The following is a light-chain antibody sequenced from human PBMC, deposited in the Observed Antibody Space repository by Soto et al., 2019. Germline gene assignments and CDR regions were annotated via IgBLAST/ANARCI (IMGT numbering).Light chain of an antibody. V-gene: IGKV1-39*01. Sequence: DIQMTQSPSSLSASVGDRVTITCQASQTITSHLNWYQQRPGKAPKLLIHAASNLQSGVPSRFSGSGSGTYFTFIISSLQPEDSATYYCQQTYSTPGWTFGQGTVVDIK. CDR1: QTITSH. CDR3: QQTYSTPGWT. CDR2: AAS. J-gene: IGKJ1*01.